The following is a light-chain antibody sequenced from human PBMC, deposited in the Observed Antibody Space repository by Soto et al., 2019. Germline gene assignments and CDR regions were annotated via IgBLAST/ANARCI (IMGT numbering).Light chain of an antibody. V-gene: IGLV2-14*01. J-gene: IGLJ2*01. CDR1: SSDVGAYNF. CDR2: EVS. CDR3: SSQTASATVL. Sequence: QSALTQPASVSGSPGQSITISCTGTSSDVGAYNFVSWYQQFPGKAPKLMIYEVSNRPSGVSDRFSGSKSGNTASLIISGLRPEDEADYYCSSQTASATVLFGGGNKLTVL.